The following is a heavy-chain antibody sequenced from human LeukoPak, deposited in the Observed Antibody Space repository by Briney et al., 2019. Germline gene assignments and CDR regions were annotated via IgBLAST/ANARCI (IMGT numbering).Heavy chain of an antibody. D-gene: IGHD6-13*01. V-gene: IGHV4-34*01. Sequence: SETLSLTCAVYGGSFSGYYWSWIRQPPGKGLDWIGEINHSGSTNYNPSLKSRVTISVDTSKNQFSLKLSSVTAADTAVYYCARGEQQLVRSIDYWGQGTLVTVSS. CDR2: INHSGST. J-gene: IGHJ4*02. CDR1: GGSFSGYY. CDR3: ARGEQQLVRSIDY.